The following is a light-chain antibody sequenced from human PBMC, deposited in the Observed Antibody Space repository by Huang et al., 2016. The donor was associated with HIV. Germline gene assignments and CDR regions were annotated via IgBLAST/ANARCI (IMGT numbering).Light chain of an antibody. CDR1: QSFSSS. Sequence: DIQMTQSPSSLSASVGDRVTISCRSSQSFSSSLNWYQQQPGKAPKLLIYAASSLQSGVPSRFSGSGSGTDFSLTINSLQPEDFATYYCQQSDSTPYTFGQGTKLEIK. J-gene: IGKJ2*01. CDR3: QQSDSTPYT. V-gene: IGKV1-39*01. CDR2: AAS.